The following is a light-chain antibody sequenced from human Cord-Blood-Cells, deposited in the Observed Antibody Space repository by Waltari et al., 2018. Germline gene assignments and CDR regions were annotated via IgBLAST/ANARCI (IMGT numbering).Light chain of an antibody. J-gene: IGKJ2*01. CDR3: QQYYSTPYT. V-gene: IGKV4-1*01. CDR2: WAS. Sequence: DIVMTQSPDSLAVSLGERATINCKSSQSVLYSSNNKNYLAWYQQKPGQPPKLLICWASTRASGVPDRFSGSGSGTDFTLTISSLQAEDVAVYDCQQYYSTPYTFGQGTKLEIK. CDR1: QSVLYSSNNKNY.